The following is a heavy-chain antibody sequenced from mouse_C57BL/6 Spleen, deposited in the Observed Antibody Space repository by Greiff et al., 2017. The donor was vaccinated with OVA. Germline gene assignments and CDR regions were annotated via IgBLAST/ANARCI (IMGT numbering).Heavy chain of an antibody. D-gene: IGHD3-2*02. Sequence: QVQLKESGPELVKPGASVKISCKASSYAFSSSWMNWVKQRPGKGLEWIGRIYPGDGDTNYNGKFKGKATLTADKSSSTAYMQLSSLTSEDSAVYFCAPTAQATGYFDYWGQGTTLTVSS. CDR3: APTAQATGYFDY. V-gene: IGHV1-82*01. J-gene: IGHJ2*01. CDR2: IYPGDGDT. CDR1: SYAFSSSW.